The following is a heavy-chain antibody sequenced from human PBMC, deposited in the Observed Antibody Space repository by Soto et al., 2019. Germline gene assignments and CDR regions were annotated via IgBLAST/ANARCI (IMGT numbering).Heavy chain of an antibody. D-gene: IGHD6-13*01. CDR3: ARDWSSSWYNWFDP. J-gene: IGHJ5*02. V-gene: IGHV3-74*01. CDR2: INGDGSIT. CDR1: GFTFSSYW. Sequence: PGGSLRLSCVASGFTFSSYWMHWVRQAPGKGLVWVSRINGDGSITRYADSVKGRFTISRDNTKNTLYVQMSSLRAEDTAVYYCARDWSSSWYNWFDPWGQGTLVTVSS.